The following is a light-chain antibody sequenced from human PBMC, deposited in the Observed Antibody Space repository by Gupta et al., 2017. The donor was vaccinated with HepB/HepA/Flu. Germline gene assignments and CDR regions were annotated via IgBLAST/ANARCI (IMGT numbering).Light chain of an antibody. V-gene: IGLV2-14*01. Sequence: QSALTPPASVSGSPGQSITISCTGTSSDVGAYNYVSWYQQHPGKAPKLMIYDVSNRPSGVSNRFSGSKSGNTASLTISGLQAEDEADYYCCSYTSSATRIFGGGTKLTVL. CDR2: DVS. CDR1: SSDVGAYNY. CDR3: CSYTSSATRI. J-gene: IGLJ2*01.